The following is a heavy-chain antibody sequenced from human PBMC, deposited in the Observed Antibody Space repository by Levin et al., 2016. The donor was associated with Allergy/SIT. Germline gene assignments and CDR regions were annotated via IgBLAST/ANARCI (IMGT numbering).Heavy chain of an antibody. J-gene: IGHJ4*02. Sequence: ASVKVSCKASGYTFTTYGINWVRQAPGRGLEWMGIINPSSGSTNYAEKFQGRVTMTADDSTSTGYMELSSLSSEDTAIYYCARAACSGGRCYGGVRFFDYWGQGTLVTVSS. CDR1: GYTFTTYG. V-gene: IGHV1-46*01. CDR2: INPSSGST. CDR3: ARAACSGGRCYGGVRFFDY. D-gene: IGHD2-15*01.